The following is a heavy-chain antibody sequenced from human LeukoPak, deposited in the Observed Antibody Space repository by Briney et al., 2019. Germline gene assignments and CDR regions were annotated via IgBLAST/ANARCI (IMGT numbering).Heavy chain of an antibody. CDR2: ISGSGGST. CDR1: GFTFSSYG. CDR3: ARVIYYDSSGYYAPHFDY. D-gene: IGHD3-22*01. Sequence: SGGSLRLSCAASGFTFSSYGMSWVRQAPGKGLEWVSAISGSGGSTYYADSVKGRFTISRDNAKNTLYLQMNSLRAEDTAVYYCARVIYYDSSGYYAPHFDYWGQGTLVTVSS. J-gene: IGHJ4*02. V-gene: IGHV3-23*01.